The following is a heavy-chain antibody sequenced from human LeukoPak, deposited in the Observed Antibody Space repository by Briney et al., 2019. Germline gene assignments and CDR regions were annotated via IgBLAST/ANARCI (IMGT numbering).Heavy chain of an antibody. J-gene: IGHJ3*02. CDR3: ARSHYGSGSYLSAFDI. Sequence: GGSLRLSCAASGFTFSSYEMNWVRQAPGKGLEWVSGINWNGGSTGYADSVKGRFTISRDNAKNSLYLQMNSLRAEDTALYHCARSHYGSGSYLSAFDIWGQGTMVTVSS. CDR1: GFTFSSYE. V-gene: IGHV3-20*01. D-gene: IGHD3-10*01. CDR2: INWNGGST.